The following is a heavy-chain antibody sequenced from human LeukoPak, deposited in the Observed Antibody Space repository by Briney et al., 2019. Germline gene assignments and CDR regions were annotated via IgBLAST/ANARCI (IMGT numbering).Heavy chain of an antibody. CDR2: MCYGGNS. CDR3: ASLPKYGNALKAFDI. Sequence: PSETLSLTCTVSGASIGSSPYGTAYYWGWIRQPPGKGLEWNGSMCYGGNSYFNPSLKSRATISVDTSKNQFSVKLNSVTAADTAVYYCASLPKYGNALKAFDIWGQGTWVAVSS. D-gene: IGHD6-6*01. V-gene: IGHV4-39*01. CDR1: GASIGSSPYGTAYY. J-gene: IGHJ3*02.